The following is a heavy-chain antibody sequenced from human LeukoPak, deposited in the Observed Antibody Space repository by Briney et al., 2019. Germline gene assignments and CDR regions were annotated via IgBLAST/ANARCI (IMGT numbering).Heavy chain of an antibody. CDR2: ISSSSSYT. V-gene: IGHV3-11*03. CDR3: ARLRGYSYGFDY. Sequence: GGSLRLSCAASGSTFSDYYMSWIRQAPGKGLEWVSYISSSSSYTNYADSVKGRFTISRDNAKNSLYLQMNSLRAEDTAVYYCARLRGYSYGFDYWGQGTLVTVPS. J-gene: IGHJ4*02. D-gene: IGHD5-18*01. CDR1: GSTFSDYY.